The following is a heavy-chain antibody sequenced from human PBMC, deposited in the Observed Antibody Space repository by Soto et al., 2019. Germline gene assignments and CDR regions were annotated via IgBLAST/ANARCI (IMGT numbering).Heavy chain of an antibody. CDR2: IYYSGST. CDR3: ARHANYVLLRFLEWLPSPLDAFDI. J-gene: IGHJ3*02. CDR1: GGSISRNRYH. V-gene: IGHV4-39*01. Sequence: SDTRCLTCTFCGGSISRNRYHGGCRRQPPGNRLEWIGSIYYSGSTYYNPSLKSRVTISVDTSKNQFSLKLSSVTAADTAVYYCARHANYVLLRFLEWLPSPLDAFDIWGQGTMVT. D-gene: IGHD3-3*01.